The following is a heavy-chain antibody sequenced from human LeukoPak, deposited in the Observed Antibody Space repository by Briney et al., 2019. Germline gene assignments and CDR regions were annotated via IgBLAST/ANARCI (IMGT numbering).Heavy chain of an antibody. V-gene: IGHV3-30*18. CDR3: AKVRWDNSGWYYLDS. J-gene: IGHJ4*02. Sequence: PGRSLRLSCAASGFTFSSYGMHWVRQAPGKGLEWVAVISYDGSNKYYADSVKGRFTISRDNSKNTLYLQMNSLRAEDTAVYYCAKVRWDNSGWYYLDSWGQGTLATVSS. CDR2: ISYDGSNK. CDR1: GFTFSSYG. D-gene: IGHD6-19*01.